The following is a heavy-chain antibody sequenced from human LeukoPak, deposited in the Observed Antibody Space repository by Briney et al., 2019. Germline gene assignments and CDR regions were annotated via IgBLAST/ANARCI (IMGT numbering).Heavy chain of an antibody. V-gene: IGHV3-33*08. D-gene: IGHD1-7*01. Sequence: TGGSLRLSCAASGFTFSSYGMHWVRQAPGKGLEWVAVIWYDGSNKYHADSVRGRFTISRDNSKNTLYLQMNSLRAEDTAVYYCARATGTTSNYFYGMDVWGRGTTVTVSS. CDR2: IWYDGSNK. CDR3: ARATGTTSNYFYGMDV. CDR1: GFTFSSYG. J-gene: IGHJ6*02.